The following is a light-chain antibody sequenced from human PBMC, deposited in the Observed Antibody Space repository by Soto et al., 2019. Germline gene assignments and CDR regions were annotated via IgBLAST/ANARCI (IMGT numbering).Light chain of an antibody. CDR3: SSYTGSSTRV. CDR1: SSDVGGYNY. CDR2: DVS. J-gene: IGLJ2*01. V-gene: IGLV2-14*01. Sequence: QSVLTQPASVSGSPGQSITISSTGTSSDVGGYNYVSWYQQHPGKAPKLMIYDVSNRPSGVSNRFSGSKSGNTASLTISGLQAEDEADYYYSSYTGSSTRVFGGGTKLTVL.